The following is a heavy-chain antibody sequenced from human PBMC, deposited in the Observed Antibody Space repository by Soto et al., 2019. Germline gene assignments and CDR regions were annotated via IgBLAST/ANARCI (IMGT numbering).Heavy chain of an antibody. CDR2: ISSSGSYI. CDR3: AREILSAYFDY. Sequence: KPGGSLRLSCAASGFTFSSYSMNWVRQAPGKGLEWVSSISSSGSYIYYADSMKGRFTISRDNAKNSLYLQINSLRAEDTAVYYCAREILSAYFDYWGQGTLVTVSS. J-gene: IGHJ4*02. CDR1: GFTFSSYS. D-gene: IGHD1-26*01. V-gene: IGHV3-21*01.